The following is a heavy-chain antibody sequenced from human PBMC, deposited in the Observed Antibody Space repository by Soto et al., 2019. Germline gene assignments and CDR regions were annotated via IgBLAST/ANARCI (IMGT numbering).Heavy chain of an antibody. CDR2: INSDGSTT. D-gene: IGHD6-13*01. Sequence: LSLTCAASGFTFSSYWMHWVRQAPGKGLVWVSRINSDGSTTSYADSVKGRFTISRDNAKNTLYLEMNSLRAEDTAVYYCARGAWAAAGTLDYWGQGTLVTVSS. CDR3: ARGAWAAAGTLDY. J-gene: IGHJ4*02. V-gene: IGHV3-74*01. CDR1: GFTFSSYW.